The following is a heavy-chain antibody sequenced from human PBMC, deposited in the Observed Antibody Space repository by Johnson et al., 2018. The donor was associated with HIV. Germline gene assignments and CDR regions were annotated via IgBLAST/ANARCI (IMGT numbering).Heavy chain of an antibody. CDR2: ISFAGVKK. V-gene: IGHV3-33*08. Sequence: QVQLVESGGGVVQPGRSLRLSCEASGLTFSSYGMAWVRQAPGKGLEWVTVISFAGVKKYYADSVKGRFTISRENAKNSLYLQMNSLRAGDTAVYYCARAGSSPAANDAFDIWGQGTMVTVSS. J-gene: IGHJ3*02. D-gene: IGHD6-13*01. CDR3: ARAGSSPAANDAFDI. CDR1: GLTFSSYG.